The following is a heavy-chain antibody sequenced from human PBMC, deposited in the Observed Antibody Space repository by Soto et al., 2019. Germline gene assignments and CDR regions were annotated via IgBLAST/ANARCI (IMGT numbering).Heavy chain of an antibody. Sequence: PGGSLRLSCSASGFTFSSYAMHWVRQAPGKGLEYVSAISSNGGSTYYADSVKGRFTISRDNSKNTLYLQMSSLRAEDTAVYYCVKDLDGSSGCLDYWGQGTLVTVSS. V-gene: IGHV3-64D*06. CDR1: GFTFSSYA. CDR3: VKDLDGSSGCLDY. D-gene: IGHD6-19*01. CDR2: ISSNGGST. J-gene: IGHJ4*02.